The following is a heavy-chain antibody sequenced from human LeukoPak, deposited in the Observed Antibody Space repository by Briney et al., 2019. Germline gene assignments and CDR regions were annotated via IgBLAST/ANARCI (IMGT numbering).Heavy chain of an antibody. CDR1: SGFIDNYY. Sequence: PSETLSLTCTLSSGFIDNYYWSWIRQPPGEGLEWIGHILYSGTTSYTPSLKSRVTISLDTSKKQFSLKLTSVTAADTAVYYCARDLELGYWGQGILVTVSS. D-gene: IGHD3-16*01. V-gene: IGHV4-59*01. CDR3: ARDLELGY. J-gene: IGHJ4*02. CDR2: ILYSGTT.